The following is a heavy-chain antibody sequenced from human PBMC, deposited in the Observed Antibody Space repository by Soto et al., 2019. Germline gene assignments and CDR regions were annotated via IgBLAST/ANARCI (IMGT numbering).Heavy chain of an antibody. Sequence: SETLSLTCTVSGGSMSSGGYYWSWIRQHPGKGLEWIGYIYYSGSTYYNPSLKSRVTISVDTSKNQFSLKLSSVTAADTAVYYCARNCGSCYSRYYYYYMDVWGKGTTVTVSS. CDR1: GGSMSSGGYY. D-gene: IGHD2-15*01. V-gene: IGHV4-31*03. CDR2: IYYSGST. CDR3: ARNCGSCYSRYYYYYMDV. J-gene: IGHJ6*03.